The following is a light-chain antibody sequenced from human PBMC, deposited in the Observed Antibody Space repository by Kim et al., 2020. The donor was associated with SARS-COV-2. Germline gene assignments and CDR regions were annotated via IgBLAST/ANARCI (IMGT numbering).Light chain of an antibody. V-gene: IGLV2-11*01. CDR2: DVS. CDR3: CSYAGSYAHVV. J-gene: IGLJ2*01. CDR1: SSDVGGYNY. Sequence: LTQPRSVSGSPGQSVTISCTGTSSDVGGYNYVSWYQQHPGKAPKLMIYDVSKRPSGVPDRFSGSKSGNTASLTISGLQAEDEADYYCCSYAGSYAHVVFGGGTLLTVL.